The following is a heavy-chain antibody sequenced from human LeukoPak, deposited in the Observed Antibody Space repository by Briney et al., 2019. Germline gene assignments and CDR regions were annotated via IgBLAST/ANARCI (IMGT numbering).Heavy chain of an antibody. V-gene: IGHV3-53*01. J-gene: IGHJ4*02. D-gene: IGHD3-22*01. CDR2: VYSGGTI. CDR3: AREGSYDGSTMWYFDY. CDR1: GFTVSSNY. Sequence: GGSLRLSCAASGFTVSSNYMAWVRQAPGKGLEWVSVVYSGGTIYYADSVKGRFTISRDNSKNTLYLQMNSLRAEDTAVYYCAREGSYDGSTMWYFDYWGQGTLVTVSS.